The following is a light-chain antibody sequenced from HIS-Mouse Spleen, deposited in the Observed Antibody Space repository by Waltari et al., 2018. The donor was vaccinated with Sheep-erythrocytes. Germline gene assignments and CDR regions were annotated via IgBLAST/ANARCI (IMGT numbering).Light chain of an antibody. CDR3: QQLNSYPALT. CDR2: AAS. V-gene: IGKV1-9*01. J-gene: IGKJ4*01. CDR1: QGISSY. Sequence: DIQLTQSPSFLSASVGDRVTSTCRASQGISSYLAWYQQKPGKAPKLLIHAASTLQSGVPSRFSGSGSGTEFTLTISSLQPEDFATYYCQQLNSYPALTFGGGTKVEIK.